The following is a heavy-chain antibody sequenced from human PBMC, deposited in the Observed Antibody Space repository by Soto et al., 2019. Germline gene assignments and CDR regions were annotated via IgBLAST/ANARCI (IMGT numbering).Heavy chain of an antibody. CDR1: GFTFSSYS. Sequence: GGSLRLSCAASGFTFSSYSMNWVRQAPGKGLEWVSSISSSSSYIYYADSVKGRFTISRDNAKNSLYLQMNSLRAEDTAVYYCASKRFSSGWPFDYWGQGTLVTVSS. J-gene: IGHJ4*02. CDR3: ASKRFSSGWPFDY. D-gene: IGHD6-19*01. CDR2: ISSSSSYI. V-gene: IGHV3-21*01.